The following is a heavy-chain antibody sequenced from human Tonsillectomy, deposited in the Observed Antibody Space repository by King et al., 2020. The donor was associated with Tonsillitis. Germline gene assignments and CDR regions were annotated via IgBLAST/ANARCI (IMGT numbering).Heavy chain of an antibody. V-gene: IGHV7-4-1*02. CDR1: GYTFTTYP. Sequence: QLVQSGSELKKPGASVNVSCKASGYTFTTYPINWVRQAPGQGLEWMGWINTNTGNPTYAQGFTGRFVFSLDTSVNTAHLQISSLEAEDTAVYYCARGPLYYYDSGSTACLRLGELSPWGQGTLVTVSS. J-gene: IGHJ4*02. D-gene: IGHD3-16*02. CDR2: INTNTGNP. CDR3: ARGPLYYYDSGSTACLRLGELSP.